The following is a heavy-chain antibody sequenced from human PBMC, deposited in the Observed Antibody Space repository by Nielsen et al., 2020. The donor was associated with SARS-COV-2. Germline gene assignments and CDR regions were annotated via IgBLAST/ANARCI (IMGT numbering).Heavy chain of an antibody. CDR1: GYTFTDYY. CDR3: ARRGYSYSFDY. CDR2: INPYSGGT. V-gene: IGHV1-2*06. J-gene: IGHJ4*02. Sequence: ASVKVSCKASGYTFTDYYIHWVRQAPGQGLEWMGRINPYSGGTNYAQKFQGTVTMTRDASISTVYMELTSDDTAVYYCARRGYSYSFDYWGQGTLVTVSS. D-gene: IGHD5-12*01.